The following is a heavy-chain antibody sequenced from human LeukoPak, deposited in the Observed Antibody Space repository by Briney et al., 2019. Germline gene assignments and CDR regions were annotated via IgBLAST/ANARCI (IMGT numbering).Heavy chain of an antibody. V-gene: IGHV3-72*01. D-gene: IGHD3-10*01. Sequence: GGSLRLSCAASGFSFSHHYMDWVRQAPGKGLEWVGRSRNKANNYTNEYSAAVKGRCTTSRDDSKNSLYLQMNSLKTEDTAVYYCRGYYFYYGVDVWGKGTTVTVSS. CDR1: GFSFSHHY. CDR3: RGYYFYYGVDV. J-gene: IGHJ6*04. CDR2: SRNKANNYTN.